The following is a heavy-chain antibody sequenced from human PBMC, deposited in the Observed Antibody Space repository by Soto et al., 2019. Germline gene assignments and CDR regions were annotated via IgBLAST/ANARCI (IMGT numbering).Heavy chain of an antibody. CDR2: IYYSGST. D-gene: IGHD2-21*02. CDR1: GCSISSYY. V-gene: IGHV4-59*01. J-gene: IGHJ6*02. CDR3: ARLAYCGGDCPYYSYGMAV. Sequence: XETLSLTCTVAGCSISSYYWSWIRQPPGKGLEWIGYIYYSGSTNYNPSLKSRVTISVDTSKNQFSLKLSSVTAADTAVYYCARLAYCGGDCPYYSYGMAVWGQGTTVT.